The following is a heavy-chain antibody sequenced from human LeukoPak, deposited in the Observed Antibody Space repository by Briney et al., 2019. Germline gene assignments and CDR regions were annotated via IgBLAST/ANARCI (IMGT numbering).Heavy chain of an antibody. V-gene: IGHV3-23*01. Sequence: GASLRLSCAGSEFTFSNYAMSWVRQAPGKGLEWVSGIGGGGASTYYADSVKGRFTISRDNAKNTLYLQMNSLRAEDTAVYCCARGGRYAAYDAHIDYWGQGTLVTVSS. CDR1: EFTFSNYA. CDR2: IGGGGAST. D-gene: IGHD2-8*01. CDR3: ARGGRYAAYDAHIDY. J-gene: IGHJ4*02.